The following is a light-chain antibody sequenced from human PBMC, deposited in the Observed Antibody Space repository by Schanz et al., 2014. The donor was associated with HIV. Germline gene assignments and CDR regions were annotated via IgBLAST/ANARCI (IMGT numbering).Light chain of an antibody. CDR2: KAS. CDR3: QHYDSYSFT. Sequence: IQMTQSPATLYASVGDRVTITCRTSQSIGNSLAWLQQKPGRAPKVLIYKASTLESGVPSTFRGSGSGTEFTLTINSLQPADFATYYCQHYDSYSFTFGQGTKLEIK. CDR1: QSIGNS. V-gene: IGKV1-5*03. J-gene: IGKJ2*01.